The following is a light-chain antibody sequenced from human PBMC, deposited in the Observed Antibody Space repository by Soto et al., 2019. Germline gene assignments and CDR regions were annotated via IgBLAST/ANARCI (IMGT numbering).Light chain of an antibody. CDR2: NVY. V-gene: IGLV2-14*03. CDR1: SSDVGAYNF. J-gene: IGLJ1*01. Sequence: QSALTQPASVSGSPGQSITISCTGTSSDVGAYNFVSWHQQHPGKAPNLMIYNVYDRPSGISYRFSGSKSGNTASLTISGLQGEDEADYYCSAYTVSRTYVFGTGTKVTV. CDR3: SAYTVSRTYV.